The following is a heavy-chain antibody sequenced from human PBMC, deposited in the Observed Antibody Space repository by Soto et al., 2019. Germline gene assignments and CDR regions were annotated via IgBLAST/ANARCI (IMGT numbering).Heavy chain of an antibody. CDR1: GFSLSTSGVG. V-gene: IGHV2-5*02. D-gene: IGHD2-2*01. CDR2: IYWDDDK. Sequence: QITLKESGPTLVNPTQTLTLTCTFSGFSLSTSGVGVGWIRQPPGKALEWLALIYWDDDKRYSPSLKSRLTITKDTSKNQVVLTMTNMDPVDTATYYCAHRGCSSTSCFPNWFDPWGQGTLVTVSS. CDR3: AHRGCSSTSCFPNWFDP. J-gene: IGHJ5*02.